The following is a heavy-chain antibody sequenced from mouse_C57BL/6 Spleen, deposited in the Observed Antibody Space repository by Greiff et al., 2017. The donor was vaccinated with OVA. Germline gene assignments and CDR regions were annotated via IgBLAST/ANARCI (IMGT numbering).Heavy chain of an antibody. Sequence: QVQLQQSGPELVKPGASVKISCKASGYAFSSSWMNWVKQRPGKGLEWIGRIYPGDGDTNYNGKFKGKATLTADKSSSTAYLQLSSLTSEDSAVYFCASMIYDGYYEFAYWGQGTLVTVSA. CDR2: IYPGDGDT. V-gene: IGHV1-82*01. D-gene: IGHD2-3*01. CDR1: GYAFSSSW. CDR3: ASMIYDGYYEFAY. J-gene: IGHJ3*01.